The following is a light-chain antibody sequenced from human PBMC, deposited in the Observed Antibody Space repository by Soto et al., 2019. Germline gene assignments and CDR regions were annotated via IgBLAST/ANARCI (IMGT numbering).Light chain of an antibody. V-gene: IGKV1-39*01. CDR1: QNISNY. J-gene: IGKJ3*01. CDR3: QHSYRIPFT. CDR2: GAS. Sequence: DIQMTQSPSSLSASVRDRVTITCRASQNISNYLNWYQQKPGKAPKLLISGASTLQSGVPSRFSGNGAGTEFTLRISTLQPEDLATYYCQHSYRIPFTFGPGTKVGIK.